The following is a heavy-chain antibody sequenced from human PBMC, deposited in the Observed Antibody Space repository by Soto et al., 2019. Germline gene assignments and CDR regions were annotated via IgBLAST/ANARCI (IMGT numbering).Heavy chain of an antibody. V-gene: IGHV6-1*01. Sequence: QSPTLSLTCAISGDSVSSNSAAWNWIRQSPSRGLEWLGRTYYRSKWYNDYAVSVKSRITINPDTSKNQFSLQLNSVTPEDTAVYYCARGRKNIATAGRPFDYWGQGTLVTVSS. CDR2: TYYRSKWYN. CDR3: ARGRKNIATAGRPFDY. D-gene: IGHD6-13*01. J-gene: IGHJ4*02. CDR1: GDSVSSNSAA.